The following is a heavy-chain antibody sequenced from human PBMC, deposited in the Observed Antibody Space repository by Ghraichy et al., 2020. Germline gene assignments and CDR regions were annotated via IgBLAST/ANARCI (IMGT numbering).Heavy chain of an antibody. V-gene: IGHV4-39*01. CDR2: IYYSGST. J-gene: IGHJ5*02. D-gene: IGHD3-10*01. CDR3: ATLLYGSGHNWFDP. Sequence: SETLSLTCTVSGGSISSSSYYWGWIRQPPGKGLEYIGSIYYSGSTYYNPSLKSRVTISVDTSKNQFSLKLSSVTAADTALYYCATLLYGSGHNWFDPWGQGTLVTVSS. CDR1: GGSISSSSYY.